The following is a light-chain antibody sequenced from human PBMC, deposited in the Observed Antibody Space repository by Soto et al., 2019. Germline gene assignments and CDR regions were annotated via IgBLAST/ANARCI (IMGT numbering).Light chain of an antibody. CDR2: DAS. V-gene: IGKV3-15*01. CDR1: QSVSSN. J-gene: IGKJ2*01. Sequence: EIVMTQSPATLSASPGERATLSCRASQSVSSNLAWYQQKPGQAPRLLIYDASTRTTGIPARFSGSGSGTEFTLTISSLQSEDFAVYYCQQYNNWPPQDTFGQGTKLEIK. CDR3: QQYNNWPPQDT.